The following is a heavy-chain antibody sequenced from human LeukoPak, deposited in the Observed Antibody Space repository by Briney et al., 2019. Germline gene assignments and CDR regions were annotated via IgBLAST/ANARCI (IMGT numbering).Heavy chain of an antibody. CDR2: INHSGST. Sequence: PSETLFLTCAVYGGSFSGYYWSWIRQPPGKGLEWIGEINHSGSTNYNPSLKSRVTISVDTSKNQFSLKLSSVTAADTAVYYCARGIGYDYVWGSYRPLYFDYWGQGTLVTVSS. D-gene: IGHD3-16*02. CDR3: ARGIGYDYVWGSYRPLYFDY. CDR1: GGSFSGYY. J-gene: IGHJ4*02. V-gene: IGHV4-34*01.